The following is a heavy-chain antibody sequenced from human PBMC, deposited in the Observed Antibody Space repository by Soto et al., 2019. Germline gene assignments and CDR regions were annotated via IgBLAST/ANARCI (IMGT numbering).Heavy chain of an antibody. CDR3: ARRLGGGGDYFYGMDV. V-gene: IGHV1-2*02. Sequence: QMQLVQSGAEVKKPGASVKVSCKTSGYSFNQYYIHWMRQVPGQGPEWMGWINPNSGGTKYGKKLEGGITMTSDSSISKAFLERKRLRSDDTAVYYCARRLGGGGDYFYGMDVWGQGTAVTVSS. CDR1: GYSFNQYY. CDR2: INPNSGGT. D-gene: IGHD3-10*01. J-gene: IGHJ6*02.